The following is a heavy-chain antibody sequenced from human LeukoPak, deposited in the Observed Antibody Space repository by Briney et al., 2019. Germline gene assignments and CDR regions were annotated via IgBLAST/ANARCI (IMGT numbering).Heavy chain of an antibody. V-gene: IGHV3-33*01. D-gene: IGHD3-22*01. J-gene: IGHJ3*02. Sequence: GGSLRLSCAASGFTFSSYGMHWVRQAPGKGLEWVAVIWYDGSKSHCADSVKGRFTISRDNSKNTVYLQMNSLRAEDTAVYYCARGVRGLIVVGDAFDIWGQGTMVTVSS. CDR2: IWYDGSKS. CDR1: GFTFSSYG. CDR3: ARGVRGLIVVGDAFDI.